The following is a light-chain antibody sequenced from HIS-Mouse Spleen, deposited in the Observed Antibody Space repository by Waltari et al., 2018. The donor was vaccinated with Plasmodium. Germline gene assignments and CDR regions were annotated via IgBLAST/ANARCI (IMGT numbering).Light chain of an antibody. CDR2: DVS. Sequence: QSALTQPRSVSGSPGQPVTISRTGTRTDVGGSNFVSWYQQHPGKAPKLMIYDVSKRPSGVPDRFSGSKSGNTASLTISGLQAEDEADYYCCSYAGSYTWVFGGGTKLTVL. V-gene: IGLV2-11*01. J-gene: IGLJ3*02. CDR3: CSYAGSYTWV. CDR1: RTDVGGSNF.